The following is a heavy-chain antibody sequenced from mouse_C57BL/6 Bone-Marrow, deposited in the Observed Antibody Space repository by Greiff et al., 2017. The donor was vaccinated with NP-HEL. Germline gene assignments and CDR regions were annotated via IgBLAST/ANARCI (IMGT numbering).Heavy chain of an antibody. CDR1: GFTFSSYA. J-gene: IGHJ3*01. D-gene: IGHD4-1*01. Sequence: EVQLLQSGGGLVKPGGSLKLSCAASGFTFSSYAMSWVRQTPEKRLEWVATISHGGGYTYYPANVKGRSTISRDNAKNNLYLQMSHLKSEDTAMYYCARVSGTLLAYWGQGTLVTVSA. CDR3: ARVSGTLLAY. V-gene: IGHV5-4*01. CDR2: ISHGGGYT.